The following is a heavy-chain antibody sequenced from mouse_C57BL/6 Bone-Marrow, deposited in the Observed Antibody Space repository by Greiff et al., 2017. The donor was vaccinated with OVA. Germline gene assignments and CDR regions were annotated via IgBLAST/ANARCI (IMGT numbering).Heavy chain of an antibody. CDR1: GYTFTSYW. J-gene: IGHJ2*01. CDR2: IHPNSGST. V-gene: IGHV1-64*01. CDR3: ARNDYETPFDY. Sequence: QVQLQQPGAELVKPGASVKLSCKASGYTFTSYWMHWVKQRPGQGLEWIGMIHPNSGSTNYNEKFKSKATLTVDKSSSTAYMQLSSLTSEDAAVYYCARNDYETPFDYWGQGTTLTVSS. D-gene: IGHD2-4*01.